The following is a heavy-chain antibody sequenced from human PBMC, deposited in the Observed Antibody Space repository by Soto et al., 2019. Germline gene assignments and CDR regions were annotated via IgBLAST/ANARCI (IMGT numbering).Heavy chain of an antibody. Sequence: ASVKVSCKASGYTVTSYYMHWVRQAPGQGLEWMGIINPNSGSTTYAQKFQGRVTMTRDTSTSTVYMELTNLSSGDTAVYYCARAGIAYCSSTTCYLYYYVMDVWG. D-gene: IGHD2-2*01. V-gene: IGHV1-46*01. CDR1: GYTVTSYY. J-gene: IGHJ6*02. CDR2: INPNSGST. CDR3: ARAGIAYCSSTTCYLYYYVMDV.